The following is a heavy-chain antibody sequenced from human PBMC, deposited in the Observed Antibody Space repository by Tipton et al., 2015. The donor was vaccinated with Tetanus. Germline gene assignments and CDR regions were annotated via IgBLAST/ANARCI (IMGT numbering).Heavy chain of an antibody. D-gene: IGHD6-13*01. J-gene: IGHJ5*02. CDR1: GFTFISYS. V-gene: IGHV3-21*01. CDR3: ARAFFAAATS. CDR2: INSRSEYI. Sequence: QLVQSGGGLVKPGGSLRLSCAASGFTFISYSMTWVRQAPGKGLEWVSAINSRSEYIYYADSVRGRFTISRDNAKNSLFLQMNSLRDDDTAVYYCARAFFAAATSWGQGTLVTVSS.